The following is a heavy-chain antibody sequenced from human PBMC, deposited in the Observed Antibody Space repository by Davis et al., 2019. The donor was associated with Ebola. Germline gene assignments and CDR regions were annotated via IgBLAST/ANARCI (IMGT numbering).Heavy chain of an antibody. V-gene: IGHV3-23*01. Sequence: PGGSLRLSCAASGFTFSSYAMSWVRQAPGEGLEWVSGISGNGGGTYYADSVKGRFTISRDNSKNTLFLEMNSLRVEDTALYYCAKMSSTGYSHYHYYYGMDVWGQGTTVTVSS. CDR3: AKMSSTGYSHYHYYYGMDV. D-gene: IGHD3-22*01. J-gene: IGHJ6*02. CDR2: ISGNGGGT. CDR1: GFTFSSYA.